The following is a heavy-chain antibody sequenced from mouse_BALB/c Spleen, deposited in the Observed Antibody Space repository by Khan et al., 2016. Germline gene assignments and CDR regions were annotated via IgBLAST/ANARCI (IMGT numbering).Heavy chain of an antibody. CDR1: GYTFTTAG. Sequence: QIQLVQSGPELKKPGETVRISCKASGYTFTTAGMQWVQKMPGKGLKWIGWLNTHSGVPKYAEDFKGRFDFSLETSASTAYLQISNLKNEDTATYFCARSYPSYAQDCGDQGTSVTVSS. D-gene: IGHD1-1*01. V-gene: IGHV9-4*02. J-gene: IGHJ4*01. CDR3: ARSYPSYAQDC. CDR2: LNTHSGVP.